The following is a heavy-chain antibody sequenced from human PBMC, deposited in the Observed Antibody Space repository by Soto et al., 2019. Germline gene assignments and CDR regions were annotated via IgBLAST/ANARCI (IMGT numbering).Heavy chain of an antibody. CDR3: ARDGGELINWCDS. V-gene: IGHV3-30-3*01. Sequence: QVQLVESGGGVVQPGRSLRLSCAASGFTFSSYAMHWVRQAPGKGLEWVALISYDGSNKYYADSVKGRFTISRDNSKNTLYLQMNSLRAEDTAVYYCARDGGELINWCDSCGQGTLITVYS. J-gene: IGHJ5*01. CDR1: GFTFSSYA. CDR2: ISYDGSNK. D-gene: IGHD1-26*01.